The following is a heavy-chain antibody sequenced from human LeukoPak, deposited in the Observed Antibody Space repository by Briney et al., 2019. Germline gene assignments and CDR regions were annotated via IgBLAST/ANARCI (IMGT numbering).Heavy chain of an antibody. J-gene: IGHJ3*02. Sequence: GGSLRLSCGASGFTFSRYSMNWVRQAPGEGLEWVSSISRTGSYIYYADSVKGRFTISRDNAKNSLYLQMNSLRAEDTAVYYCASRNQYCGGDCFWAFDIWGQGTMVTVSS. CDR3: ASRNQYCGGDCFWAFDI. CDR2: ISRTGSYI. D-gene: IGHD2-21*02. CDR1: GFTFSRYS. V-gene: IGHV3-21*01.